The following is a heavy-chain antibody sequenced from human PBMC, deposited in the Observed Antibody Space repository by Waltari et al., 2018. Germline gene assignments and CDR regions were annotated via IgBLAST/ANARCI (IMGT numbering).Heavy chain of an antibody. CDR1: GFTFSSYW. CDR2: INSDGSST. V-gene: IGHV3-74*01. J-gene: IGHJ3*02. Sequence: EVQLVESGGGLVQPGGSLRLSCAASGFTFSSYWMHWVRQAPGKGLVWVSRINSDGSSTSDADSVKGRFTISRANAKNTLYLQMNSLRAEDTAVYYCARDPGYSLSHAFDIWGQGTMVTVSS. D-gene: IGHD6-13*01. CDR3: ARDPGYSLSHAFDI.